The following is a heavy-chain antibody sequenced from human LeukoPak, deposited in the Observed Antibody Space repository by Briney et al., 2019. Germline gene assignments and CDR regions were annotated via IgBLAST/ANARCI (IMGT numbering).Heavy chain of an antibody. V-gene: IGHV1-69*01. CDR2: IIPIFGTA. D-gene: IGHD2-15*01. J-gene: IGHJ3*02. CDR1: GGTFSSYA. Sequence: SVKVSCKASGGTFSSYAISWVRQAPGQGLEWMGGIIPIFGTANYAQKFQGRVTITADESTSTAYMELSSLRSEDTAVYYCASTTEHIVVVVPAFFGRAFDIWGQGTTVTVSS. CDR3: ASTTEHIVVVVPAFFGRAFDI.